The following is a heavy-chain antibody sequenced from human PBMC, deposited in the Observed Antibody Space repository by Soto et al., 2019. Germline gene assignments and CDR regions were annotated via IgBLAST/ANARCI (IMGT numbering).Heavy chain of an antibody. Sequence: QVQLQESGPGLVKPSQTLSLTCSVSGESISSGGYYWSWIRHHPGKGLEWIEYIYDSESAYYNPSLKSRVTISMDTSKIHFAMRLSSVTAADTAVYYCARASSSSSTADYWGQGILVTVSA. D-gene: IGHD6-6*01. J-gene: IGHJ4*02. CDR3: ARASSSSSTADY. CDR1: GESISSGGYY. CDR2: IYDSESA. V-gene: IGHV4-31*03.